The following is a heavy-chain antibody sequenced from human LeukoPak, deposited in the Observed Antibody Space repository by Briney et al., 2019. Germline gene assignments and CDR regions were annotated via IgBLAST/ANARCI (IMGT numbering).Heavy chain of an antibody. CDR3: AKDRNYYDSSGYYLIDY. Sequence: GGSLRLSCAASGFTFSSYGMHWVRQAPGKGLEWVAVIWYDGSNKYYADSVKGRFTISGDNSKNTLYLQMNSLRAKDTAVYYCAKDRNYYDSSGYYLIDYWGQGTLVTVSS. D-gene: IGHD3-22*01. CDR1: GFTFSSYG. CDR2: IWYDGSNK. V-gene: IGHV3-33*06. J-gene: IGHJ4*02.